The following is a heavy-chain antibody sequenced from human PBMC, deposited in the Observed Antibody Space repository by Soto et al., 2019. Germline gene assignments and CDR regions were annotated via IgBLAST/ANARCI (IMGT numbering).Heavy chain of an antibody. CDR1: GFILSNYD. CDR3: ARNLGGGADC. Sequence: EVQLLESGGDLVQPGGSLRLSCAASGFILSNYDMSWVRQAPGKGLEWVSGISSAGTTYYADSVKGRFTISRDNSDNTLYRPMNSQRAEDTAAYYRARNLGGGADCWGQGTLVTASS. CDR2: ISSAGTT. J-gene: IGHJ4*02. D-gene: IGHD3-10*01. V-gene: IGHV3-23*01.